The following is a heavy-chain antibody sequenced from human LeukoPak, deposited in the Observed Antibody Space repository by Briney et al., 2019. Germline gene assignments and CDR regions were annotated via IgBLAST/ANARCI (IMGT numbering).Heavy chain of an antibody. Sequence: SPSETLSLTCTVSGGSISSYYWSWIRQPPGKGLEWIGYIYYSGSTNYNPSLKSRVTISVDTSKNQFSLKLSSVTAADTAVYYCARGCSAGTPHNWFDPWGQGTLVTVSS. CDR1: GGSISSYY. CDR3: ARGCSAGTPHNWFDP. D-gene: IGHD6-13*01. V-gene: IGHV4-59*01. CDR2: IYYSGST. J-gene: IGHJ5*02.